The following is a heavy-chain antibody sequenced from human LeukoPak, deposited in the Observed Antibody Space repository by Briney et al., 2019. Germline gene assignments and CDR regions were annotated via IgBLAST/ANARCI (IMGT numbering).Heavy chain of an antibody. V-gene: IGHV4-31*03. D-gene: IGHD3-10*01. CDR2: IYYSGST. Sequence: PSETLSLTCTVSGGSISSGGYYWSWIRQHPGMGLEWIGYIYYSGSTYYNPSLKSRVTISVDTSKNQFSLKLSSVTAADTAVYYCAKLWFGELLSPFDDAFDIWGQGTMVTVSS. CDR3: AKLWFGELLSPFDDAFDI. J-gene: IGHJ3*02. CDR1: GGSISSGGYY.